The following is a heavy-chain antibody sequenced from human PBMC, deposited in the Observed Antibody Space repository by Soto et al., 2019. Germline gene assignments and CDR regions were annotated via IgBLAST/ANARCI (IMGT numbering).Heavy chain of an antibody. J-gene: IGHJ5*02. Sequence: ASVKVSCKASGYTFTGYYMHWVRQAPGQGLEWMGWINPNSGGTNYAQKFQGRVTMTRDTSISTAYMELSRLRSDDTAVYYCARDLVGEYHWNPRNWFDPWGQGTLVTVSS. D-gene: IGHD1-20*01. V-gene: IGHV1-2*02. CDR2: INPNSGGT. CDR3: ARDLVGEYHWNPRNWFDP. CDR1: GYTFTGYY.